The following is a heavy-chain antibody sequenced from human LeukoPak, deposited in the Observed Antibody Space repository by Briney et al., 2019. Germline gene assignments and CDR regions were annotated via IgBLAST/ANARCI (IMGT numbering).Heavy chain of an antibody. CDR1: GFTFSSYA. V-gene: IGHV3-30*04. Sequence: GGSLRLSCAASGFTFSSYAMHWVRQAPGKGLEWVAVISYDGSNKYYADSVKGRFTISRDNSKNTLYLQMNSLRAEDTAVYYCAIEYCSSTSCPIDYWGQGTLVTVSS. D-gene: IGHD2-2*01. J-gene: IGHJ4*02. CDR2: ISYDGSNK. CDR3: AIEYCSSTSCPIDY.